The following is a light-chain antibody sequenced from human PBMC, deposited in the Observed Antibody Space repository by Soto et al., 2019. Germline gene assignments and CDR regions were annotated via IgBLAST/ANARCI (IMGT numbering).Light chain of an antibody. CDR2: NSH. V-gene: IGLV1-47*02. CDR3: ATWYATMSGYV. J-gene: IGLJ1*01. CDR1: SSNIGSNY. Sequence: QSVLTQPPSASGTPGQRVTISCSGSSSNIGSNYLYWYQQLPGAAPKLLIYNSHQRPSGVPARFSGSKSGTSSSLAISCLRSEDEADYYCATWYATMSGYVFGTGTKLTVL.